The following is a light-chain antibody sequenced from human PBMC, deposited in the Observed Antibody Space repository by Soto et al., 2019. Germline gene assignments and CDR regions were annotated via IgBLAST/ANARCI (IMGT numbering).Light chain of an antibody. V-gene: IGKV1-6*01. CDR2: DAS. Sequence: AIQLTQSPSSLSASVGDRVTITCRASQSIRSALGWYQQKPGKVPRLLIYDASSLQSGVPSRFSGSGFGTDFTLTISSLEPEDFAIYYCLLHDAYSWTFGQGTKVDVK. CDR1: QSIRSA. CDR3: LLHDAYSWT. J-gene: IGKJ1*01.